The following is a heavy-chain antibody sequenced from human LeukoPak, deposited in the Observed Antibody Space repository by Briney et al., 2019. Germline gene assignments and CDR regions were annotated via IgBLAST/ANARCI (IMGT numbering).Heavy chain of an antibody. CDR3: ARQGGGSGYDFISY. J-gene: IGHJ4*02. V-gene: IGHV5-51*01. CDR1: GYTFTNYW. D-gene: IGHD5-12*01. Sequence: GASLKISCKGSGYTFTNYWIGWVRQMPGKGLEWMGVIYPGSSDTRYSPSFQGQVTISADKSISTAYLQWSSLKASDTAMYYCARQGGGSGYDFISYWGQGTLVTVSS. CDR2: IYPGSSDT.